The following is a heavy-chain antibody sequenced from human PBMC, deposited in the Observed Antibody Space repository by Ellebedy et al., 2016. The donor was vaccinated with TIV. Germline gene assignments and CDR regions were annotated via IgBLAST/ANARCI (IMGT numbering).Heavy chain of an antibody. J-gene: IGHJ5*02. Sequence: SETLSLXCTVSGDSISSSGYSWSWIRQPPGKGLEWIGYIYHSGKTYYNPSLKSRFTISVDRSKNQFSVRLNSVTAADTAVYYCARVRNYYDSSGYYWPYNWFDPWGQGTLVTVSS. D-gene: IGHD3-22*01. V-gene: IGHV4-30-2*01. CDR3: ARVRNYYDSSGYYWPYNWFDP. CDR1: GDSISSSGYS. CDR2: IYHSGKT.